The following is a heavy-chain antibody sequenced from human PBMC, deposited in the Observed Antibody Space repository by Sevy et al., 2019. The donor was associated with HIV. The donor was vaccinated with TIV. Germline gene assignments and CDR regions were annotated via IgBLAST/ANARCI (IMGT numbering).Heavy chain of an antibody. CDR1: GYTLTELS. V-gene: IGHV1-24*01. CDR3: ATVEGGRGCSSTSCYQDYYYYGMDV. D-gene: IGHD2-2*01. Sequence: ASVKVSCKVSGYTLTELSMHWVRQAPGKGLEWMGGFDPEDGETIYAQKFQGRVTMTEDTSTDTGYMELSSLRSEDTAVYYCATVEGGRGCSSTSCYQDYYYYGMDVWGQGTTVTVSS. CDR2: FDPEDGET. J-gene: IGHJ6*02.